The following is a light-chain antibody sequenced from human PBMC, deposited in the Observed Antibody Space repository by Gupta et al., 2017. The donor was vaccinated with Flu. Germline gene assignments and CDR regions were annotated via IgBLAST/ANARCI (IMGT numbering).Light chain of an antibody. CDR1: QSVSSY. J-gene: IGKJ4*01. Sequence: ELVLTQSPATLSLSPGARATLSCRASQSVSSYLAWYQQKPGQAPRLLIYYASNRATGIPARFSGSGSGTDFTLTISSLEPEDFAVYYCQQRSNWPLARTFGGGTKVEIK. CDR2: YAS. V-gene: IGKV3-11*01. CDR3: QQRSNWPLART.